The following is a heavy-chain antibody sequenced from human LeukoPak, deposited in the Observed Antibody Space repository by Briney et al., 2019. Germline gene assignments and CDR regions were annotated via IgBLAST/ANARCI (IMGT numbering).Heavy chain of an antibody. Sequence: SETLSLTCTVSGGSISSSSYYWGWIRQPPGKGLEWIGSIYYSGSTYYNPSLKSRVTISVDTSKNQFSLKLSSVTAADTAVYYCARDLGDGYNHYFDYWGQGTLVTVSS. CDR2: IYYSGST. V-gene: IGHV4-39*07. CDR1: GGSISSSSYY. D-gene: IGHD5-24*01. J-gene: IGHJ4*02. CDR3: ARDLGDGYNHYFDY.